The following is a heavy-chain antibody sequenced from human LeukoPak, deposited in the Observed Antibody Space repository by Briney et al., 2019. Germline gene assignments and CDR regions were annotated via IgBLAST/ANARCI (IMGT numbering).Heavy chain of an antibody. CDR1: GGTYSSYA. Sequence: SVKVSCKASGGTYSSYAISWVRQAPGQGLEWMGRIIPIFGTANYAQKFQGRLTIATDESTRTAYMELSSLRSEDTAVYYCERDRGVECSGGSCYSLGGFDPGSQGTLVSVSS. D-gene: IGHD2-15*01. V-gene: IGHV1-69*05. J-gene: IGHJ5*02. CDR3: ERDRGVECSGGSCYSLGGFDP. CDR2: IIPIFGTA.